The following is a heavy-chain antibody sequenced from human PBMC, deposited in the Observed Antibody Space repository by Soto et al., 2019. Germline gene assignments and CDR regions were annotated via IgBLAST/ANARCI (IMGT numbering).Heavy chain of an antibody. J-gene: IGHJ4*02. CDR2: IYYSGST. Sequence: SETLSLTCTVSGGAIISGDYYFICIRQPPGKGLEWIGYIYYSGSTYYNPSLKSRVTISVDTSKNQFSLKLSSVTAADTAVYYCARGRQTWIQLLDYWGQGTLVTVSS. V-gene: IGHV4-30-4*01. CDR1: GGAIISGDYY. D-gene: IGHD5-18*01. CDR3: ARGRQTWIQLLDY.